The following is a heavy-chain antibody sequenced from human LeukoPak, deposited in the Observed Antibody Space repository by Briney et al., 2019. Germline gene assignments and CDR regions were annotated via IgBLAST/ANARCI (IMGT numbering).Heavy chain of an antibody. CDR3: ARSRSPLWPHFDY. J-gene: IGHJ4*02. CDR1: GYNFIDYY. Sequence: ASVKVSCKTSGYNFIDYYVYWVRQAPGQRLEWMGWINPNGGGTNYAQKFQGRVTMTRDTSITTAYMELSSLRSDDTAVYYCARSRSPLWPHFDYWGQGTLVTVSS. D-gene: IGHD5-18*01. V-gene: IGHV1-2*02. CDR2: INPNGGGT.